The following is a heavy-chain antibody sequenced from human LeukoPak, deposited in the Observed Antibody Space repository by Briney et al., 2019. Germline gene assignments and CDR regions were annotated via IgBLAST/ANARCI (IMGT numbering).Heavy chain of an antibody. CDR2: TFYSGST. CDR3: ARDVRTRSGSYYFLDY. CDR1: GGSVSSDSYY. Sequence: SETLSLTCTVSGGSVSSDSYYWSWIRQPPGKGLEWIGSTFYSGSTNYNPSLKSRVTISVDTSKNQFSLKLSSVTAADTAVYYCARDVRTRSGSYYFLDYWGQGTLVTVSS. J-gene: IGHJ4*02. D-gene: IGHD1-26*01. V-gene: IGHV4-61*01.